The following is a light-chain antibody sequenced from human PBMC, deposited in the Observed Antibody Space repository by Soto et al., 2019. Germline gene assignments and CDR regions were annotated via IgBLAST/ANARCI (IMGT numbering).Light chain of an antibody. CDR2: DVT. CDR1: SXDVGGYNF. CDR3: LSYSSSTSPYV. J-gene: IGLJ1*01. Sequence: QSVLTQPASVSGSPGQSITISCTGTSXDVGGYNFVSWYQQHPGKAPKLMIYDVTHRPSGVSNRFSGSKSGNTASLTISGLQAEDEADYYCLSYSSSTSPYVLGTGTKLTVL. V-gene: IGLV2-14*01.